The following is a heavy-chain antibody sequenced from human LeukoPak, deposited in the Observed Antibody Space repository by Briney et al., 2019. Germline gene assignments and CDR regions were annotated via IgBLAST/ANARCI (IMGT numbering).Heavy chain of an antibody. CDR2: IYYSGST. J-gene: IGHJ3*02. Sequence: SETLSLTCTVSGGSISSSSYYWGWIRQPPGKGLEWIGSIYYSGSTYYNPSLKSRVTISVDTSKNQFSLKLSSVTAADTAVYYCARDSCSGGSCYGAFDIWGQGTMVTVSS. D-gene: IGHD2-15*01. CDR1: GGSISSSSYY. V-gene: IGHV4-39*07. CDR3: ARDSCSGGSCYGAFDI.